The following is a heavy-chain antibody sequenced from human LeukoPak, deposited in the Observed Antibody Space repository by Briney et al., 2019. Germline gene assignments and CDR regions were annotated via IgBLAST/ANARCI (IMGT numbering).Heavy chain of an antibody. D-gene: IGHD3-16*01. V-gene: IGHV3-53*01. CDR2: IYSGGGT. CDR3: ARVPSWDYYYYMDV. CDR1: GFTVSSNY. J-gene: IGHJ6*03. Sequence: AGGSLRLSCAASGFTVSSNYMSWVRQAPGKGLEWVSVIYSGGGTYSADSVKGRFTISRDNSKNTLYLQMNSLRAEDTAVYYCARVPSWDYYYYMDVWGKGTTVTVSS.